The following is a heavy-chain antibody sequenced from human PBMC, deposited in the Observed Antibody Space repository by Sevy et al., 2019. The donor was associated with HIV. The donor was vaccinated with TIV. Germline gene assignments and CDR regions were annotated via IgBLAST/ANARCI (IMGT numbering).Heavy chain of an antibody. CDR3: AKPPEQGYYYGMDV. D-gene: IGHD1-26*01. CDR2: IRYDGGNK. J-gene: IGHJ6*02. Sequence: GGSLRLSCAASGFPFSSYGMNWVRQAPGKGLEWVAFIRYDGGNKYYADSVKGRFTISRDNSKNTLYLQMKSLRGEDTAVYYCAKPPEQGYYYGMDVWGQGTTVTVSS. CDR1: GFPFSSYG. V-gene: IGHV3-30*02.